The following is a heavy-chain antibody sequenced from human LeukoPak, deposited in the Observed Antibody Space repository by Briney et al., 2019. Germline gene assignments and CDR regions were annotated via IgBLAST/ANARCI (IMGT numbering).Heavy chain of an antibody. Sequence: PGGSLRLSCAASGFSFSDTWMIWVRQAPGKGLEWVGRIKRKTDDGRIDYAAPVKGRFSISRDDPTNTLYLQMNSLKIEDTAVYYCTTRYCNGASCYDDAFDIWGQGTMVTVSS. V-gene: IGHV3-15*01. CDR2: IKRKTDDGRI. J-gene: IGHJ3*02. CDR1: GFSFSDTW. CDR3: TTRYCNGASCYDDAFDI. D-gene: IGHD2-2*01.